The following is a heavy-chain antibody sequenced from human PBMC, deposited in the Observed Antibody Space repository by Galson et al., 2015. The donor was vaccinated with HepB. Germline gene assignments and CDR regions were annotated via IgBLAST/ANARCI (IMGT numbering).Heavy chain of an antibody. D-gene: IGHD3-10*01. J-gene: IGHJ4*02. CDR1: GFTFSSYA. CDR2: ISYDGSNK. CDR3: ARDTGDY. V-gene: IGHV3-30-3*01. Sequence: SLRLSCAASGFTFSSYAMHWVRQAPGKGLEWVAVISYDGSNKYYADSVKGRFTISRDNSKNTLYLQMNSLRAEDTAMYYCARDTGDYWGQGTLVTVSS.